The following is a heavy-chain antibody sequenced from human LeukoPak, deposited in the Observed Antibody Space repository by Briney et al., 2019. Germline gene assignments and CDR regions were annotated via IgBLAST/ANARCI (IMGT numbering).Heavy chain of an antibody. J-gene: IGHJ4*02. CDR2: ISSNGGST. V-gene: IGHV3-64D*09. D-gene: IGHD1-26*01. CDR1: GFTFSSYA. CDR3: VRQFSFGSGSYLFFDY. Sequence: GGSLRLSCSASGFTFSSYAMHWVRQAPGKGLEYVSAISSNGGSTYYADSVKGRFTISRDNSKNTLYLQMSSLRAEDTAVYYCVRQFSFGSGSYLFFDYWGQGTLVTVSS.